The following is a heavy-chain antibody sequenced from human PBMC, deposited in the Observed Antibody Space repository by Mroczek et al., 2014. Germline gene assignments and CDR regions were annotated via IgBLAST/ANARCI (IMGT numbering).Heavy chain of an antibody. CDR2: IIPILGIA. J-gene: IGHJ4*02. V-gene: IGHV1-69*04. D-gene: IGHD5-18*01. CDR1: GGTFSSYT. Sequence: QVQLQQSGAEVKKPGSSVKVSCKASGGTFSSYTISWVRQAPGQGLEWMGRIIPILGIANYAQKFQGRVTITADKSTSTAYMELSSLRSEDTAVYYCARGRGYSYGWRTDYFDYWGQGTLVTVSS. CDR3: ARGRGYSYGWRTDYFDY.